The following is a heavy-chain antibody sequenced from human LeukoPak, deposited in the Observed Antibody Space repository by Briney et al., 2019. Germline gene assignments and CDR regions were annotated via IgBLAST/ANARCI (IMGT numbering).Heavy chain of an antibody. J-gene: IGHJ3*02. CDR1: GYTFTSYY. V-gene: IGHV1-46*01. CDR2: INPSGGST. D-gene: IGHD3-3*01. CDR3: ARNVESGFDI. Sequence: GASVKVSCKASGYTFTSYYIHWVRQAPGQGLGWMGFINPSGGSTSYPQMFQGRVTMTRDTSTSTVYMELSSLRSEDTAVYYCARNVESGFDIWGQGTMVTVSS.